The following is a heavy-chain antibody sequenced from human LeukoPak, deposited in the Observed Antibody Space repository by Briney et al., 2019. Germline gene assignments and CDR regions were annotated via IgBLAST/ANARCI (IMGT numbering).Heavy chain of an antibody. Sequence: GESLKISCKCSWYSFTSYWNGWGRPVPGKGVEWMGIIYPGDSDTRYSPLLQGQVTISADKHIHNAYLQWSRLNACDSAMYYCARDVGSSGWYGDFDYWRQGTM. CDR1: WYSFTSYW. J-gene: IGHJ4*02. CDR3: ARDVGSSGWYGDFDY. D-gene: IGHD6-19*01. CDR2: IYPGDSDT. V-gene: IGHV5-51*04.